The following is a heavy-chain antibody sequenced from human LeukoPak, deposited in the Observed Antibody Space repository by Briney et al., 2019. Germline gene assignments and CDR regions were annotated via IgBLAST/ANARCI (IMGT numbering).Heavy chain of an antibody. V-gene: IGHV4-34*01. D-gene: IGHD6-13*01. CDR2: INHSGST. J-gene: IGHJ4*02. CDR3: AKDPGADSSSWYRYFDY. Sequence: SETLSLTCAVYGGSFSGYYWSWIRQPPGKGLEWIGEINHSGSTNYNPSLKSRVTISVDTSKNQFSLKLSSVTAADTAVYYCAKDPGADSSSWYRYFDYWGQGTLVTVSS. CDR1: GGSFSGYY.